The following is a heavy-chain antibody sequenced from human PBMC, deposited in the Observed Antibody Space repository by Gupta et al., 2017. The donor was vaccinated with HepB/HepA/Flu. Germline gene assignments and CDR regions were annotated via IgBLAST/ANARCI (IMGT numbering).Heavy chain of an antibody. CDR2: IRSKANKYAT. Sequence: EVQLVESGGGLVQPGESLKLSCAASGFSFSDSAMHWVRQASGKGLEWVGRIRSKANKYATAYAASAEGRFTISRDDSKNTAYLQLNSLKTEDTAVYYCTRPSYSYGSGNYYYMDVWGKGTTVTVSS. J-gene: IGHJ6*03. CDR1: GFSFSDSA. CDR3: TRPSYSYGSGNYYYMDV. V-gene: IGHV3-73*02. D-gene: IGHD5-18*01.